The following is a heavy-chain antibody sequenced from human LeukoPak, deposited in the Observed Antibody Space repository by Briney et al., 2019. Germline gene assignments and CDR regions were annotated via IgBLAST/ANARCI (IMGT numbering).Heavy chain of an antibody. CDR2: IDPDSGGT. V-gene: IGHV1-2*02. CDR3: ERAEQRGYSYGYYDY. J-gene: IGHJ4*02. CDR1: GYSFTDYY. D-gene: IGHD5-18*01. Sequence: ASVRVSCKASGYSFTDYYIHWVRQAPGQGLEWMGWIDPDSGGTNSAQKFQGRVTITADKSTSTAYMELSSLRSEDTAVYYCERAEQRGYSYGYYDYWGQGTLVTVSS.